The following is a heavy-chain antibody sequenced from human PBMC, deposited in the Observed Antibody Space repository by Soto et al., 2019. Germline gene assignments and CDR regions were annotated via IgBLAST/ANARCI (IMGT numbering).Heavy chain of an antibody. J-gene: IGHJ6*02. D-gene: IGHD6-6*01. CDR2: INPNSGGT. CDR3: ARDSSSSKNYYYYGMDV. Sequence: WASVKVSCKASGYTFTGYYMHWVRQAPGQGLEWMGWINPNSGGTNYAQKFQGRVTMTRDTSISTAYMELSRLRSDDTAVYYCARDSSSSKNYYYYGMDVWGQGTTVTVS. CDR1: GYTFTGYY. V-gene: IGHV1-2*02.